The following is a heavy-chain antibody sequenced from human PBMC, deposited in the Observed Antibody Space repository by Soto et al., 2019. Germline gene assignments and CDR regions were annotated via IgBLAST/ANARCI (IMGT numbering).Heavy chain of an antibody. CDR2: ISSSSISSSSSTI. D-gene: IGHD1-7*01. V-gene: IGHV3-48*02. CDR1: GFTFSSYS. Sequence: PGWSLRLSCAASGFTFSSYSMSWVRHAPGRGLEWVSYISSSSISSSSSTIYYADSVKGRFTISRDNAKNSLYLQMNSLRDEDNGVYYCARDSTWNFYGMDLWGQGPTVTVSS. J-gene: IGHJ6*02. CDR3: ARDSTWNFYGMDL.